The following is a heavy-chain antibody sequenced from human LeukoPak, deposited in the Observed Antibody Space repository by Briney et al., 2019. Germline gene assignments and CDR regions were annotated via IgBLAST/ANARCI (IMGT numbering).Heavy chain of an antibody. J-gene: IGHJ5*02. CDR3: VRGVVPAAHVGNWFDP. V-gene: IGHV1-2*02. CDR2: INPNSGGT. CDR1: GYTFTGYY. D-gene: IGHD2-2*01. Sequence: GASVKVSCKASGYTFTGYYMHWVRQAPGQGLEWMGWINPNSGGTNYAQKFQGRVTMTRDTSISTAYMELSRLRSDDTAVYYCVRGVVPAAHVGNWFDPWGQGTLVTVSS.